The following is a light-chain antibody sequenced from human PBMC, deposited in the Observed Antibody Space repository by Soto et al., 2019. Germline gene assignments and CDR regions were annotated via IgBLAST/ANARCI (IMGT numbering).Light chain of an antibody. V-gene: IGKV3D-15*01. J-gene: IGKJ1*01. CDR2: GVS. CDR1: QTISNM. CDR3: QHYNSYSEA. Sequence: EVVMTQSPATLSVSPGDKVSLSCRANQTISNMLAWYQQKPGQAPRLLIYGVSSRATGIPDRFSGSGSGTDFTLTISSLQPDDFATYYCQHYNSYSEAFGQGTKVDIK.